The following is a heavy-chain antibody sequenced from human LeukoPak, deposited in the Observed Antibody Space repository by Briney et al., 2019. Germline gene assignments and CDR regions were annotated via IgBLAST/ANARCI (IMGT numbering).Heavy chain of an antibody. V-gene: IGHV4-39*01. J-gene: IGHJ4*02. D-gene: IGHD1-26*01. Sequence: PSETLSLTCTVSGGSISSSTYYWAWIRQSPGRGLEWIGSITYSGSTYYNPSLESRVTISVDTSKNQFSLRLISVTAVDTAVYYCARQGVGATDCWGQGTLVTVSS. CDR1: GGSISSSTYY. CDR3: ARQGVGATDC. CDR2: ITYSGST.